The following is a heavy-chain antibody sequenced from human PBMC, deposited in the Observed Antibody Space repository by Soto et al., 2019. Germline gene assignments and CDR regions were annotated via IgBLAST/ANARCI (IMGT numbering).Heavy chain of an antibody. J-gene: IGHJ4*02. Sequence: PGVSLRLSCAASGFTFSDYYMSWIRQAPGKRLEWVSYISSNSNYTDYADSVKGRFTISRDNAKNSLYLQMNTLRGEDTAVYFCARDVPRVGATAYWGQGALVTVSS. CDR1: GFTFSDYY. CDR3: ARDVPRVGATAY. V-gene: IGHV3-11*06. CDR2: ISSNSNYT. D-gene: IGHD1-26*01.